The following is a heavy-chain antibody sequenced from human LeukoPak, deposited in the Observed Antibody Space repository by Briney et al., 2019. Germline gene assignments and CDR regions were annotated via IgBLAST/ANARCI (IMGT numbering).Heavy chain of an antibody. CDR3: ARGGMVRGHRGWFDP. D-gene: IGHD3-10*01. J-gene: IGHJ5*02. Sequence: GGSLRLSCVASGFTLSNHEMNWVRQAPGKGVEGVSYVSASGITIHYADSVKGRFAISRDNAKNSLFLEMNSVRAEDTAVYYCARGGMVRGHRGWFDPWGQGTLVTVSS. V-gene: IGHV3-48*03. CDR1: GFTLSNHE. CDR2: VSASGITI.